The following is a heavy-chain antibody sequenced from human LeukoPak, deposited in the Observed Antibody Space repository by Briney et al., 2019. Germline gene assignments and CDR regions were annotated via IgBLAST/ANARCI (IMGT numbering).Heavy chain of an antibody. V-gene: IGHV4-59*01. J-gene: IGHJ6*03. Sequence: SETLSLTCTVSGGSLSSYFWSWIRLSPGKGLEWIGYIYSSGSTNYNPSLRSRVTISVDTSKRQFSLKVNSVTAADTAVYYCARDQDYSNYGYYYMDVWGKGTTVTVSS. D-gene: IGHD4-11*01. CDR3: ARDQDYSNYGYYYMDV. CDR1: GGSLSSYF. CDR2: IYSSGST.